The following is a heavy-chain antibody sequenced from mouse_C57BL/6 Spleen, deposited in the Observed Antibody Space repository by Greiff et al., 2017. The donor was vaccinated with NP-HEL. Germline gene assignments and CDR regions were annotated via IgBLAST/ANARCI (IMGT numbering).Heavy chain of an antibody. CDR1: GYTFTDYE. V-gene: IGHV1-15*01. Sequence: QVQLQQSGAELVRPGASVTLSCKASGYTFTDYEMRWVKQTPVHGLEWIGAIDPETGGTAYNQKFKGKAILTADKSSSTAYMELRSLTSEDSAVYYCTRSNYYGPAWFAYWGQGTLVTVSA. CDR2: IDPETGGT. J-gene: IGHJ3*01. CDR3: TRSNYYGPAWFAY. D-gene: IGHD1-2*01.